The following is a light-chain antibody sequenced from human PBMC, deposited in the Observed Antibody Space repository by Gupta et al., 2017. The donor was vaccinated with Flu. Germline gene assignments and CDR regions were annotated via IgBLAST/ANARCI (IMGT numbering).Light chain of an antibody. J-gene: IGLJ1*01. V-gene: IGLV2-14*01. CDR1: SSDVGGHNY. Sequence: SALTQPASVSGSPGPSITISFTGTSSDVGGHNYVSWYQKHPGKAPKLIIYEVTKRPAGVPTRFSASKSGNTASLTISGLKEEDEADYYCRSDISSGKRVFGTGTRVTVL. CDR2: EVT. CDR3: RSDISSGKRV.